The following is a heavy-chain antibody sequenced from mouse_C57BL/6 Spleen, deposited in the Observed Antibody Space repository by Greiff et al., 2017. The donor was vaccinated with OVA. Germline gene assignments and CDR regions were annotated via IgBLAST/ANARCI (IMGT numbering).Heavy chain of an antibody. CDR1: GYSITSGYY. CDR3: ARERVYYDYDEFAMDY. J-gene: IGHJ4*01. Sequence: DVKLVESGPGLVKPSQSLSLTCSVPGYSITSGYYWNWIRQFPGNKLEWMGYISYDGSNNYNPSLKNRISITRDTSKNQFFLKLNSVTTEDTATYYCARERVYYDYDEFAMDYWGQGTSVTVSS. D-gene: IGHD2-4*01. CDR2: ISYDGSN. V-gene: IGHV3-6*01.